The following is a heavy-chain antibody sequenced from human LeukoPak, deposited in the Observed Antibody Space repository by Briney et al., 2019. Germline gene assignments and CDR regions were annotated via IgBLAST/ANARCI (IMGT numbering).Heavy chain of an antibody. V-gene: IGHV4-39*01. CDR2: IYYSGST. D-gene: IGHD3-22*01. Sequence: SETLSLTCTVSGGSISSSGYYWGWIRQPPGKGLEWIGSIYYSGSTYYNPSLKSRVTISVDTSKNQFSLKLSSVTAADTAVYYCARLAYYYDSSGYYLFDYWGQGTLVTVSS. CDR1: GGSISSSGYY. CDR3: ARLAYYYDSSGYYLFDY. J-gene: IGHJ4*02.